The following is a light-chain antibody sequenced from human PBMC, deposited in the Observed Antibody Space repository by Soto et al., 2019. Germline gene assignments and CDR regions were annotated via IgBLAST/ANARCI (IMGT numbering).Light chain of an antibody. J-gene: IGKJ2*01. CDR2: GAS. CDR1: QSVSSK. Sequence: EIVMTQSPATLSVSPGERATLSCRASQSVSSKLAWYQQKPGQAPRLLIYGASTRATGIPARFSGSGSVTEFTLTISSLQSEDFAVYYCQQYNNWPPKYTFGQGTKLEIK. V-gene: IGKV3-15*01. CDR3: QQYNNWPPKYT.